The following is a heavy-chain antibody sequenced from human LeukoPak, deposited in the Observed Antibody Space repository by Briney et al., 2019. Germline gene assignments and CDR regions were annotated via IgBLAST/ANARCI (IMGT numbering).Heavy chain of an antibody. CDR3: ARDCTNGVCYGSIDY. CDR1: GYTFTGYY. V-gene: IGHV1-2*06. J-gene: IGHJ4*02. Sequence: ASVKVSCKASGYTFTGYYMHWVRQAPGQGLEWMGRINPNSGGTNYAQKFQGRVTMTRDTSISTAYMELSRLRPDDTAVYYCARDCTNGVCYGSIDYWGQGTLVTVSS. D-gene: IGHD2-8*01. CDR2: INPNSGGT.